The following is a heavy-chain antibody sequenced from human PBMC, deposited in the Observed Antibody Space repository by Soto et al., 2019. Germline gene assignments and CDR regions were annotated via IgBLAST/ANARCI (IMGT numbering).Heavy chain of an antibody. D-gene: IGHD1-26*01. V-gene: IGHV4-34*01. CDR1: GGSFSGYY. CDR2: INHSGST. CDR3: ARGRGGSYHNFDY. J-gene: IGHJ4*02. Sequence: SETLSLTCAVYGGSFSGYYWGWIRQPPGKGLEWIGEINHSGSTNYNPSLKSRVTISVDTSKNQFSLKLSSVTAADTAVYYCARGRGGSYHNFDYWGQGTLVTVSS.